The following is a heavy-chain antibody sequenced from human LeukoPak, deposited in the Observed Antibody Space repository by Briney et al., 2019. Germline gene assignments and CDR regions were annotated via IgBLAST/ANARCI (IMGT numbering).Heavy chain of an antibody. CDR1: GYTFTSYD. J-gene: IGHJ4*02. D-gene: IGHD6-13*01. CDR3: ARGHHNSNWDLFDY. CDR2: MNPNSGNT. V-gene: IGHV1-8*01. Sequence: ASVKVSCKASGYTFTSYDINWVRQATGQGLEWMGWMNPNSGNTGYAQKFQDRVTITRNTSISTAYMELSSLRSDDTAVYYCARGHHNSNWDLFDYWGQGTLVTVSS.